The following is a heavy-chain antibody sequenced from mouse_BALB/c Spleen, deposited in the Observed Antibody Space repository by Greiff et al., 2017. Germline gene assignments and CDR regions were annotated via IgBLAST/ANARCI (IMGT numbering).Heavy chain of an antibody. J-gene: IGHJ4*01. Sequence: QVQLQQSGPELVRPGVSVKISCKGSGYTFTDYAMHWVKQSHAKSLEWIGVISTYSGNTNYNQKFKGKATMTVDKSSSTAYMQLKSLTSEESAVYYCTRWGRRGGYAMDYWGQGTSVTVSS. CDR1: GYTFTDYA. CDR3: TRWGRRGGYAMDY. V-gene: IGHV1-67*01. CDR2: ISTYSGNT. D-gene: IGHD2-12*01.